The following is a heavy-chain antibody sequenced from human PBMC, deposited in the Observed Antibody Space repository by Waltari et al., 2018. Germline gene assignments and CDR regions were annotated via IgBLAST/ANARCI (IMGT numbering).Heavy chain of an antibody. J-gene: IGHJ4*02. CDR2: VKSESDAGTT. V-gene: IGHV3-15*02. Sequence: EVHLEESGGALVKPGGSLRLSCAASGFIFSYAWLRWARQAPGKGLEWVGHVKSESDAGTTNYAAPVKGRFTISRDDSKNKLYLQMSSLKTEDTAVYYCTTGGWFNWDRYYFDYWGRGTLVTVSS. CDR3: TTGGWFNWDRYYFDY. CDR1: GFIFSYAW. D-gene: IGHD1-1*01.